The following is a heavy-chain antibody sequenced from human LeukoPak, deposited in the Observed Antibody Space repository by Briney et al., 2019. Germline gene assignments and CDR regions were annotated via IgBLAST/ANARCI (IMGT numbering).Heavy chain of an antibody. CDR1: GGYISSYY. V-gene: IGHV4-59*01. CDR2: IYYSGST. D-gene: IGHD6-13*01. J-gene: IGHJ4*02. CDR3: ASASSQFDY. Sequence: SETLSLTCTVSGGYISSYYWSWIRQPPGKGLEWIGYIYYSGSTNYNPSLNSRVTISVDTSTNQFSLKPSSVTAADTAVYYCASASSQFDYWGQGTLVTVSS.